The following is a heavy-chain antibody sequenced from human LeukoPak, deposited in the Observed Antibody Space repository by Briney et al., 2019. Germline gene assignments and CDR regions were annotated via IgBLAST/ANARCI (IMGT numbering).Heavy chain of an antibody. D-gene: IGHD3-10*01. CDR2: ISSDGYST. CDR1: GFPFSTYD. V-gene: IGHV3-30*18. CDR3: AKGLGTGSVLARPLHY. Sequence: PGGSLRLSCAASGFPFSTYDMHWVRQAPDKGLQWVAVISSDGYSTDYPDSVRGRFTISRDNFKNTVDLQMTSVTAEDTAMYFCAKGLGTGSVLARPLHYWGQGTLVTVSS. J-gene: IGHJ4*02.